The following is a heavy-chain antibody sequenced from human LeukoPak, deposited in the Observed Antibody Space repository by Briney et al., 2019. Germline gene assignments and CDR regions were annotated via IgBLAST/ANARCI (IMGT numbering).Heavy chain of an antibody. J-gene: IGHJ4*02. CDR1: GGSISNSRYY. Sequence: SETPSLTCSVSGGSISNSRYYWGWLRQPPGKGLEWIGRIYYSGATNSNPSLKSRLTISVDTSKNQFSLKLGSVTAADAAVYYCATLNTAGWYFDNWGQGTLVTVSS. D-gene: IGHD6-19*01. CDR2: IYYSGAT. CDR3: ATLNTAGWYFDN. V-gene: IGHV4-39*01.